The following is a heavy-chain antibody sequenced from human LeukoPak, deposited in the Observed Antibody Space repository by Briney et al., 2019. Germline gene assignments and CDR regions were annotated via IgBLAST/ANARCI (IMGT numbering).Heavy chain of an antibody. D-gene: IGHD4-11*01. CDR1: GFTFSNYG. Sequence: GVSLTLSCAASGFTFSNYGMHWVRQAPGKGLEWVAFIRYDGSNRYYADSVKGRFTLSRDNSKTTLYLQMNSLRAEDTAVYYCAKDTAYYSNYVFVSWVQGAMVSVCS. J-gene: IGHJ4*02. CDR3: AKDTAYYSNYVFVS. CDR2: IRYDGSNR. V-gene: IGHV3-30*02.